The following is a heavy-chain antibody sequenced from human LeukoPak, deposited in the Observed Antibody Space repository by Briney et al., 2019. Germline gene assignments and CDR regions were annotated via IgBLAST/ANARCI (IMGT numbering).Heavy chain of an antibody. CDR3: ATFGPGMAVGDY. CDR1: GFTFSSYA. Sequence: GGSLRLSCVASGFTFSSYAMSWVRQAPGKGLEWVSSISDSRTSTYYADSVKGRFTISRDNSKNTLYLQINNLRAEDTAVYYCATFGPGMAVGDYWGQGTLVTVSS. D-gene: IGHD5-24*01. V-gene: IGHV3-23*01. J-gene: IGHJ4*02. CDR2: ISDSRTST.